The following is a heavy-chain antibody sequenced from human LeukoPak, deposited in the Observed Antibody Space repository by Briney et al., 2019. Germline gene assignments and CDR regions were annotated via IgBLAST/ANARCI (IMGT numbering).Heavy chain of an antibody. D-gene: IGHD3-22*01. V-gene: IGHV3-30*18. J-gene: IGHJ4*02. Sequence: TGESLRLSCAASGFTFSSHGMHWVRQAPGMGLEWVALILYDGSNEYYADSVQGRFTISRDSSRNTLYLQMNSLRAEDTAVYYCAKDGTGGYYYLDYWGQGTLVTVSS. CDR2: ILYDGSNE. CDR1: GFTFSSHG. CDR3: AKDGTGGYYYLDY.